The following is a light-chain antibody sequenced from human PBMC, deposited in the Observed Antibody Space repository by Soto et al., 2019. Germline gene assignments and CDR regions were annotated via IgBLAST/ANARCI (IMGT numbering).Light chain of an antibody. CDR1: SGHSSYA. CDR2: LNSDGSH. V-gene: IGLV4-69*01. CDR3: QTWGTGIWV. Sequence: QPVLTQSHSASASLGASVKLTCTLSSGHSSYAIAWHQQQPEKGPRYLMKLNSDGSHSKGDGSPDRFSGSSSGAERYLTISSLQSEDEADYYCQTWGTGIWVFGGGTKVTVL. J-gene: IGLJ3*02.